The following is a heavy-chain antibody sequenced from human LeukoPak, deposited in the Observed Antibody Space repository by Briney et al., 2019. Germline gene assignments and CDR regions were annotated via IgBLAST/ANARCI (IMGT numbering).Heavy chain of an antibody. D-gene: IGHD3-3*01. CDR2: INWNGGST. CDR3: ARAITIFGVVTDAFDI. J-gene: IGHJ3*02. Sequence: GGSLRLSCAASGFTFDDYGMSWVRQAPGKGLEWVSGINWNGGSTGYADSVKGRFTISRDNAKNSLYLQMNSLRAEDTALYHCARAITIFGVVTDAFDIWGQGTMVTVSS. CDR1: GFTFDDYG. V-gene: IGHV3-20*01.